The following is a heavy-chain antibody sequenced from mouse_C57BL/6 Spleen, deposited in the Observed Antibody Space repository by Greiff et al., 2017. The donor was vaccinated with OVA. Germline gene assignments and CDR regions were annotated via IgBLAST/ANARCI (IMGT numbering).Heavy chain of an antibody. V-gene: IGHV1-55*01. Sequence: VQLQQPGAELVRPGASVKMSCKASGYTFTGYWITWVKQRPGQGLEWIGDIYPVSGSTNYNEKFKSKATLTVDTSSSTAYMQFSSLTSEDSAVYYCARDYYGYYRFAYWGQGTLVTVSA. D-gene: IGHD2-3*01. CDR1: GYTFTGYW. CDR2: IYPVSGST. CDR3: ARDYYGYYRFAY. J-gene: IGHJ3*01.